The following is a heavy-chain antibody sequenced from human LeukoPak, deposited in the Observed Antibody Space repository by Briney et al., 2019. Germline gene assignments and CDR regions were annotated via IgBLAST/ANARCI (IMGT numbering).Heavy chain of an antibody. CDR3: AREGIYYAAFDY. CDR1: GFTFSGCG. D-gene: IGHD3-22*01. V-gene: IGHV3-21*01. J-gene: IGHJ4*02. Sequence: GGSLRLSCAASGFTFSGCGMYWVRQAPGKGLEWVSSISSSSSYIYYADSVKGRFTISRDNAKNSLYLQMSSLRAEDTAVYYCAREGIYYAAFDYWGQGTLVTVSS. CDR2: ISSSSSYI.